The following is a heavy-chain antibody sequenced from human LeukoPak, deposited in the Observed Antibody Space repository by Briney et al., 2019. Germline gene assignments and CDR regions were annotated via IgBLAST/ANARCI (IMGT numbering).Heavy chain of an antibody. Sequence: GGPLRLSCAASGFTFSSYAMSWVRQAPGKGLEWVSAISGSGGSTYYADSVKGRFTISRDNSKNTLYLQMNSLRAEDTAVYYCAKFLPTHIVVANYYFDYWGQGTLVTVSS. V-gene: IGHV3-23*01. J-gene: IGHJ4*02. D-gene: IGHD2-21*01. CDR1: GFTFSSYA. CDR2: ISGSGGST. CDR3: AKFLPTHIVVANYYFDY.